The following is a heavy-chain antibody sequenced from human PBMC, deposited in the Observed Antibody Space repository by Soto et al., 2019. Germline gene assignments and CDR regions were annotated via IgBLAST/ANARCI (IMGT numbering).Heavy chain of an antibody. CDR1: GFTFTSSA. J-gene: IGHJ4*02. V-gene: IGHV1-58*02. Sequence: SAKVSCKASGFTFTSSAMQCVRQARGQRLEWIGWIVVGSGNTNYAQKFQERVTITRDMSTSTAYMELRSLRSDDTAVYYCARDRLPSQGQWLADFAYWGQGTLVTVSS. CDR2: IVVGSGNT. D-gene: IGHD6-19*01. CDR3: ARDRLPSQGQWLADFAY.